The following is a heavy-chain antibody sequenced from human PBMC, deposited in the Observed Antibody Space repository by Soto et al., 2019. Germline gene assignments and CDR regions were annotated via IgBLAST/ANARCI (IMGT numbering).Heavy chain of an antibody. V-gene: IGHV4-59*08. D-gene: IGHD4-17*01. CDR2: IYYSGST. J-gene: IGHJ4*02. CDR3: ARGTVTEFIDY. Sequence: LSLTCTVSGGSLSSYYWSWIRQPPGKGLEWIGYIYYSGSTNYNPSLKSRVTISVDTSKNQFSLKLSSVTAADTAVYYCARGTVTEFIDYWGQGTLVTVSS. CDR1: GGSLSSYY.